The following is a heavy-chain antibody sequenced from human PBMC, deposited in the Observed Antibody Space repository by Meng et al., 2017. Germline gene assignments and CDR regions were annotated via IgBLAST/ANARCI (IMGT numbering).Heavy chain of an antibody. D-gene: IGHD4-17*01. CDR2: IWYDGSNK. CDR1: GFTFSSYG. Sequence: GGSLRLSCAASGFTFSSYGMHWVRQAPGKGLEWVAVIWYDGSNKYYADSVKGRFTISRDNSKNTLYLQMNSLRAEDTAVYYCAREYGDYGNYFAYWGQGTLVTVSS. V-gene: IGHV3-33*01. J-gene: IGHJ4*02. CDR3: AREYGDYGNYFAY.